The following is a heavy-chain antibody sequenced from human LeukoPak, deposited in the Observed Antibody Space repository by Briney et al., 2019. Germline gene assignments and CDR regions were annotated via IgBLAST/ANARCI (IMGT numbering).Heavy chain of an antibody. CDR2: IYYSGST. D-gene: IGHD1-26*01. J-gene: IGHJ5*02. Sequence: PSETLSLTCSVSGGSIINRSYYWGWIRQPPGKGLEWIGIIYYSGSTDYNPSLKSRVTISVDTSKNQFSLKLSSVTAADTAVYSCARAWVGATPVNWFDPWGQGTLVTVSS. CDR1: GGSIINRSYY. V-gene: IGHV4-39*07. CDR3: ARAWVGATPVNWFDP.